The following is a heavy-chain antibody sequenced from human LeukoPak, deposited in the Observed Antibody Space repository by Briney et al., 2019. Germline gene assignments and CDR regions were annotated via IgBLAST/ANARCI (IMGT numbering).Heavy chain of an antibody. J-gene: IGHJ5*02. Sequence: PGGSLTLSCAASGFTVSDNYMSWLRQAPGKGLEWVSVMYSRGDTYYADSVKGRFTFSRDISKNTLSLQMNGLRTEDTAMYYCARDAPQVPAAGVLASWGRGTLVTVSS. V-gene: IGHV3-53*01. CDR3: ARDAPQVPAAGVLAS. CDR1: GFTVSDNY. CDR2: MYSRGDT. D-gene: IGHD2-2*01.